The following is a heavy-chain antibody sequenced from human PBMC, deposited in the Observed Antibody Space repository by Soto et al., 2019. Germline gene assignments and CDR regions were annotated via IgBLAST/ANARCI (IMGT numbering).Heavy chain of an antibody. Sequence: PWGSLRLSCAVSGFTFTNYWMSWVRQAPGKGLEWVANINQDGSERNYGDSVKGRFTISRDNTKNSLYLQMNSLRAEDTAVYYCARDVGLRYWGQGALVTVSS. J-gene: IGHJ4*02. CDR2: INQDGSER. V-gene: IGHV3-7*05. CDR3: ARDVGLRY. D-gene: IGHD1-20*01. CDR1: GFTFTNYW.